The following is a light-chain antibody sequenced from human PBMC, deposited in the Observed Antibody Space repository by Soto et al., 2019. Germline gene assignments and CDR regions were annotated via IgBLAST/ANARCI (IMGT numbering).Light chain of an antibody. Sequence: IQMTQSPSYLSASVGDRVTITCRASQSISSYLNWYQQKPGKAPKLLIYAASSLQSGVPSRFSGSGSGTDFTLTISNLQPEDFATYYCQQSYSTPRTFGQGTKLEIK. V-gene: IGKV1-39*01. CDR1: QSISSY. CDR3: QQSYSTPRT. J-gene: IGKJ2*02. CDR2: AAS.